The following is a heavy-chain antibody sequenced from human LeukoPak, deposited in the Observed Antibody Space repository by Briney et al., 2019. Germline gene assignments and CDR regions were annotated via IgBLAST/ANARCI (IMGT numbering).Heavy chain of an antibody. D-gene: IGHD3-10*01. V-gene: IGHV1-69*06. Sequence: GASVKVSCKASGYTFNGYYMHWVRQAPGQGLEWMGGIIPIFGTANYAQKFQGRVTITADKSTSTAYMELSSLRSEDTAVYYCAAGRGNWFDPWGQGTLVTVSS. CDR1: GYTFNGYY. CDR2: IIPIFGTA. CDR3: AAGRGNWFDP. J-gene: IGHJ5*02.